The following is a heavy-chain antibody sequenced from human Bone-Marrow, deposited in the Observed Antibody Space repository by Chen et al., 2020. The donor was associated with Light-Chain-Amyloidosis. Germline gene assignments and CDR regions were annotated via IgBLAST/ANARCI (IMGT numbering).Heavy chain of an antibody. D-gene: IGHD3-10*01. CDR2: IRTSSSRI. CDR3: AGGHYGSGSYYADAFDT. J-gene: IGHJ3*02. Sequence: EVQLVESGGGLVKPEGSLRLSCAASGFTFSSYSMNWVRQAPAKGLEWVSTIRTSSSRILYADSVKGRFTISRDDATNSLVLQMNSLRVEDTAVYYCAGGHYGSGSYYADAFDTWGQGTMVTVS. CDR1: GFTFSSYS. V-gene: IGHV3-21*06.